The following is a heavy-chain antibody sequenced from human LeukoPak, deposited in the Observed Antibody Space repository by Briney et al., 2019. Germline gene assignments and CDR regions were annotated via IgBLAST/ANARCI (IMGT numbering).Heavy chain of an antibody. CDR2: INPNNGGT. V-gene: IGHV1-2*02. J-gene: IGHJ4*02. Sequence: GASVKVSCKASGYTFTGDYMHWVRQAPGQGLEWMGWINPNNGGTNYAQKFQGRVTMTRDTSISTAYMDLSRLTSDDTAVYYCARGASILECNYWGQGTLVTVSS. CDR1: GYTFTGDY. CDR3: ARGASILECNY. D-gene: IGHD3-3*01.